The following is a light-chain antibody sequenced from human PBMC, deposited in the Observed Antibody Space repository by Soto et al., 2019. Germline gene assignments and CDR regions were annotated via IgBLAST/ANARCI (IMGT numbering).Light chain of an antibody. CDR1: QGISNY. CDR3: QQLDRYLST. CDR2: AAS. J-gene: IGKJ4*01. V-gene: IGKV1-9*01. Sequence: FTRSPSSLSASVGDRVTITFLASQGISNYVARYHQIPGKAAKLLIYAASSLQSGVPSRFIGSGSGTDFTLSISSLHPEDFATYYCQQLDRYLSTVGGGTKVDIK.